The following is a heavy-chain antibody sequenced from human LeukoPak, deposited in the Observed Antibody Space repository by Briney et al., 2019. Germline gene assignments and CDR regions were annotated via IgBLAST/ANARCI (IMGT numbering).Heavy chain of an antibody. D-gene: IGHD1-7*01. V-gene: IGHV3-23*01. CDR2: ISGSGGST. Sequence: GGSLRLSCAASGFTFSSYAMSWVRQAPGKGLEWVSAISGSGGSTYYADSVKGRFTISRDNTKKSLYLQLTSLRAEDTAVYYCARANNWNYPYYFDYWGHGTLVTVSS. J-gene: IGHJ4*01. CDR3: ARANNWNYPYYFDY. CDR1: GFTFSSYA.